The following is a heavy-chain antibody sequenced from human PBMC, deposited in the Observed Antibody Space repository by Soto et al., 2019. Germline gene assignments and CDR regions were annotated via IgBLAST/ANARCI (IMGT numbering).Heavy chain of an antibody. V-gene: IGHV3-43D*04. Sequence: EVQLVESGGVVVQPGGSLRLSCATSGFTFDDYAMHWVRQAPGKGLEWVSLISWDGGSTYYADSVKGRFTISRDNSKNYLYLQMNSLRAEDTAVYYCAKATVAGAAYDYYSGMDVWGQGTTVTVSS. CDR2: ISWDGGST. D-gene: IGHD6-19*01. J-gene: IGHJ6*02. CDR1: GFTFDDYA. CDR3: AKATVAGAAYDYYSGMDV.